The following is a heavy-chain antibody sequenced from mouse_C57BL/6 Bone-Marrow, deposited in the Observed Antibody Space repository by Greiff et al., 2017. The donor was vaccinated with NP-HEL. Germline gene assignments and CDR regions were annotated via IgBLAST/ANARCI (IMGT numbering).Heavy chain of an antibody. CDR1: GFTFSDFY. J-gene: IGHJ4*01. CDR2: SRNKANDYTT. V-gene: IGHV7-1*01. D-gene: IGHD2-1*01. CDR3: ARDAFYYGNPYALDY. Sequence: EVNVVESGGGLVQSGRSLRLSCATSGFTFSDFYMEWVRQAPGKGLEWIAASRNKANDYTTEYSASVKGRFIVSRDTSQSILYLQMNALRAEATAIYYCARDAFYYGNPYALDYWGQKTSDT.